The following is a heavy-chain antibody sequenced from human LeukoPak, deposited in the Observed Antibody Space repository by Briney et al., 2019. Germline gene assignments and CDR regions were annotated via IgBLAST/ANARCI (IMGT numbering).Heavy chain of an antibody. CDR2: INPTGGST. CDR1: GYTFTSYY. Sequence: ASVKVSCKASGYTFTSYYMHWVRQAPGQGLEWMGLINPTGGSTGYAQKFQGRVTMTTDTSTSTAYMEVRSLRSDDTAVYYCAREATGTGAFDIWGQGTMVTVSS. CDR3: AREATGTGAFDI. D-gene: IGHD1-1*01. V-gene: IGHV1-46*01. J-gene: IGHJ3*02.